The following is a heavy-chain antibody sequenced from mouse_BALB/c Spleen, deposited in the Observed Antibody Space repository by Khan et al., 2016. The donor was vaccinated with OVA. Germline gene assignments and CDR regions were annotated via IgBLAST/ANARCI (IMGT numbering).Heavy chain of an antibody. CDR3: ARHGYVAWFAY. V-gene: IGHV1S135*01. CDR2: IDPFNGGT. Sequence: EVQLQESGPELMKPGASVKISCKASGYSFTSYYIHWVKQSHGKSLEWIGYIDPFNGGTSYNPKFKGKATLTVDKSSSTAYMHLSSLTSDDSAVYYCARHGYVAWFAYWGQGTLVTGSA. D-gene: IGHD2-2*01. CDR1: GYSFTSYY. J-gene: IGHJ3*01.